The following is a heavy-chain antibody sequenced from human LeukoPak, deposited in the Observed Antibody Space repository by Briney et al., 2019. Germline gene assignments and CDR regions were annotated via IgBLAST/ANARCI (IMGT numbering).Heavy chain of an antibody. J-gene: IGHJ4*02. CDR2: ISYDGSNK. V-gene: IGHV3-30*18. CDR1: GFTFSSYS. Sequence: GGSLRLSCAASGFTFSSYSMNWVRQAPGKGLEWVAVISYDGSNKYYADSVKGRFTISRDNSKNTLYLQMNSLRAEDTAVYYCAKFYIAGSGSYSDYWGQGTLVTVSS. D-gene: IGHD3-10*01. CDR3: AKFYIAGSGSYSDY.